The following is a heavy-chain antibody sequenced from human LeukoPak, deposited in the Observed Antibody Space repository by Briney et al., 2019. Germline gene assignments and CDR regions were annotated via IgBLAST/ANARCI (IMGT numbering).Heavy chain of an antibody. D-gene: IGHD5-18*01. CDR2: IIPIFGTA. CDR1: GGTFRSYA. CDR3: ATSLRYSYCTIDY. V-gene: IGHV1-69*05. J-gene: IGHJ4*02. Sequence: GASVKVSCKASGGTFRSYAISWVRQAPGQGLEWMGRIIPIFGTANYAQKFQGRVTITTDESTSTAYMELSSLRSEDTAVYYCATSLRYSYCTIDYWGQGTLVTVSS.